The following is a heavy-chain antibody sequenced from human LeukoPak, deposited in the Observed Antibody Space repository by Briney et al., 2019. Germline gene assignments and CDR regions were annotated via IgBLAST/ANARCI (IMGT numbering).Heavy chain of an antibody. CDR3: ARVRGRGAFDI. CDR2: INTDGSST. Sequence: GGSLRLSCAASGFTFSSYWMHWVRQAPGKRLVWVSRINTDGSSTSYADSVKGRFTISRDNAKNTLYLQMNSLRAEDTAVYYCARVRGRGAFDIWGQGTMVTVSS. V-gene: IGHV3-74*01. D-gene: IGHD3-16*01. CDR1: GFTFSSYW. J-gene: IGHJ3*02.